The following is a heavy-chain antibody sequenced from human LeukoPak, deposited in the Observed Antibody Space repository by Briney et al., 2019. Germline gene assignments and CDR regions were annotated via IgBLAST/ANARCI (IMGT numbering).Heavy chain of an antibody. CDR2: INHSGST. V-gene: IGHV4-34*01. CDR3: ARSPKSIAAQPLLFDY. J-gene: IGHJ4*02. D-gene: IGHD6-13*01. Sequence: PSETLSLTCAVYGGSFSGYYWSWIRQPPGKGLEWIGEINHSGSTNYNPSLKSRVTISVDTSKNQFSLKLSSVTAADTAVYYCARSPKSIAAQPLLFDYWGQGTLVTVSS. CDR1: GGSFSGYY.